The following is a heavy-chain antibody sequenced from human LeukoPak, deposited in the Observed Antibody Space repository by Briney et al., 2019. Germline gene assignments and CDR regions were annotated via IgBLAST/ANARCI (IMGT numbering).Heavy chain of an antibody. D-gene: IGHD3-22*01. V-gene: IGHV3-23*01. CDR2: ISGSGGST. CDR1: GFIFSSYV. Sequence: GGSLRLSCAASGFIFSSYVMNWVRQAPGKGLEWVSTISGSGGSTYYADSVKGRFTISRDNSKNTLYLQMNSLRAEDTAVYYCASRSSGYYYSFDYWGQGTLVTVSS. CDR3: ASRSSGYYYSFDY. J-gene: IGHJ4*02.